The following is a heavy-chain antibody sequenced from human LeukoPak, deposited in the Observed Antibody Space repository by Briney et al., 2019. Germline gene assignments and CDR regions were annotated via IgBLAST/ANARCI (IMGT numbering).Heavy chain of an antibody. J-gene: IGHJ4*02. D-gene: IGHD1-1*01. CDR1: GGSISSSSYY. Sequence: SETLSLTCTVSGGSISSSSYYWGWIRQPPGKGLEWIGSIYYSGSTYYNPSLKSRVAISVDTSKNQFSLKLSSVTAADTALYYCARRNWNDVNFDYWGQGTLVTVSS. V-gene: IGHV4-39*01. CDR2: IYYSGST. CDR3: ARRNWNDVNFDY.